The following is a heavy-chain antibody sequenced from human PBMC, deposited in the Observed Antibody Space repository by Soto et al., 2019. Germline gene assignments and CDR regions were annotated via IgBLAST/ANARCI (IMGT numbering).Heavy chain of an antibody. V-gene: IGHV1-46*01. Sequence: GASVKVSCKASGYTFTSYYMHWVRQAPGQGLEWMGIINPSGGSTSYAQKFQGRVTMTRDTSTSTVYMELSSLRSEDTAVYYCAGVPSSGGSYVDAFDIWGQGTMVTVSS. CDR1: GYTFTSYY. D-gene: IGHD1-26*01. CDR2: INPSGGST. CDR3: AGVPSSGGSYVDAFDI. J-gene: IGHJ3*02.